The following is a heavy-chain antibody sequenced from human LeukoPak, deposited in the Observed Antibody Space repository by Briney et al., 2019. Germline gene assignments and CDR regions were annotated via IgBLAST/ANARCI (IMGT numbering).Heavy chain of an antibody. CDR2: ISYDGSNK. D-gene: IGHD3-10*01. CDR3: ARDPMVRGVIITHVY. CDR1: GFTFSSYA. Sequence: PAGSLRLSCAASGFTFSSYAMHWVRQAPGKGLEWVAVISYDGSNKYYADSVKGRFTISRDNSKNTLYLQMNSLRAEDTAVYYCARDPMVRGVIITHVYWGQGTLVTVSS. J-gene: IGHJ4*02. V-gene: IGHV3-30*04.